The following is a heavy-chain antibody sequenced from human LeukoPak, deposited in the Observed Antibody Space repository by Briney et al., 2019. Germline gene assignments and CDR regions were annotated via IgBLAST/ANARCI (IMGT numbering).Heavy chain of an antibody. Sequence: GASVTVSCKASGYTFTSYDINWVRQAHGQGIEWMGWMNTKSGNKVYAQKFQGRDTMTRNTTIRTAYMDLSSLRSEDTAVYYCASRYNPVYSGYDEGLDYWGQGTLVTVSS. CDR3: ASRYNPVYSGYDEGLDY. CDR2: MNTKSGNK. D-gene: IGHD5-12*01. V-gene: IGHV1-8*01. J-gene: IGHJ4*02. CDR1: GYTFTSYD.